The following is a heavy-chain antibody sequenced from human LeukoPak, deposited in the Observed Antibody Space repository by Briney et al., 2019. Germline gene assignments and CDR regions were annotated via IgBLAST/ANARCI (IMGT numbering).Heavy chain of an antibody. CDR1: GCAFSSFA. CDR3: ARGLCTGSTCYHYWYFDL. J-gene: IGHJ2*01. Sequence: GSSVKVSCKASGCAFSSFAINWLRQAPGQGLEWVGGIIPSFGTTNHAQRFRDRVTITTDDSADIAYTEMRSLTSQDTATYYCARGLCTGSTCYHYWYFDLWGRGTLVTVSA. V-gene: IGHV1-69*05. D-gene: IGHD1-14*01. CDR2: IIPSFGTT.